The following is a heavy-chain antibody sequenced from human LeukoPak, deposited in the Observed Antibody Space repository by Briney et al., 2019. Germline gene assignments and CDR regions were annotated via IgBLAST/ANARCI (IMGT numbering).Heavy chain of an antibody. D-gene: IGHD3-22*01. J-gene: IGHJ4*02. CDR1: GFTFSSYW. CDR3: ARDIGLSGSYFDY. Sequence: GGSLRLSCAASGFTFSSYWMSWVRQAPGKGLEGVANIKQDGSEKYYVDSVKGRFTISRDNAKNSLYLQMNSLRAEDTAVYYCARDIGLSGSYFDYWGQGTLVTVSS. V-gene: IGHV3-7*01. CDR2: IKQDGSEK.